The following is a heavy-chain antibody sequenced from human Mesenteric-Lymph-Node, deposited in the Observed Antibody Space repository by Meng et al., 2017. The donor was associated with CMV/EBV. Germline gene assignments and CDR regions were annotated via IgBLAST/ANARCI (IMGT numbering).Heavy chain of an antibody. CDR2: ISGSGGSI. CDR1: GFTFSSYA. Sequence: GGSLRLSCTASGFTFSSYAMTWVRQAPGKGLEWVSVISGSGGSIYYADSVKGRFTISRDNSKNTLYLQMNSLRADDTALYYCAKDSYGSGTYYLDYWGQGTVVTVSS. D-gene: IGHD3-10*01. J-gene: IGHJ4*02. V-gene: IGHV3-23*01. CDR3: AKDSYGSGTYYLDY.